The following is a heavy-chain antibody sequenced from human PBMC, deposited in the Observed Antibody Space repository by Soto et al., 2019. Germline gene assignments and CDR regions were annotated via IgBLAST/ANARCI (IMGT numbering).Heavy chain of an antibody. CDR3: ARGSSGWQTYYYYGMDV. V-gene: IGHV1-69*13. D-gene: IGHD6-19*01. CDR1: GGTFSSYA. J-gene: IGHJ6*02. CDR2: IIPIFGTA. Sequence: SVKVSCKASGGTFSSYAISWVRHAPGQGLEWMGGIIPIFGTANYAQKFQGRVTITADESTSTAYMELSSLRSEDTAVYYCARGSSGWQTYYYYGMDVWGQGTTVTVSS.